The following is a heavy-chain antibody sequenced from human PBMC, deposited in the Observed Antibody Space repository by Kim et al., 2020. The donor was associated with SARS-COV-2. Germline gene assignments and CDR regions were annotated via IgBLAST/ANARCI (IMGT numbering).Heavy chain of an antibody. CDR2: IKQDGSEK. V-gene: IGHV3-7*03. CDR3: ARDGPQTQYGSGSYYLKHWYCDL. CDR1: GFTFSSYW. D-gene: IGHD3-10*01. J-gene: IGHJ2*01. Sequence: GGSLRLSCAASGFTFSSYWMSWVRQAPGKGLEWVANIKQDGSEKYYVDSVKGRFTISRDNAKNSLYLQMNSLRAEDTAVYYCARDGPQTQYGSGSYYLKHWYCDLWGRGTLVTVSS.